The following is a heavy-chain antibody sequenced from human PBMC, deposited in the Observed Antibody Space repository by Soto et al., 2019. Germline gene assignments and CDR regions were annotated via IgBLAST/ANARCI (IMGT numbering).Heavy chain of an antibody. CDR1: GGSISSGGYY. CDR3: ARDGRRGYCSSTSCYPLGGDGLDYYGMDV. J-gene: IGHJ6*02. V-gene: IGHV4-31*03. D-gene: IGHD2-2*01. Sequence: SETLSLTCTVSGGSISSGGYYWSWIRQHPGKGLEWIGYIYYSGSTYYSPSLKSRVTISVDTSKNQFSLKLSSVTAADTAVYYCARDGRRGYCSSTSCYPLGGDGLDYYGMDVWGQGTTVTVSS. CDR2: IYYSGST.